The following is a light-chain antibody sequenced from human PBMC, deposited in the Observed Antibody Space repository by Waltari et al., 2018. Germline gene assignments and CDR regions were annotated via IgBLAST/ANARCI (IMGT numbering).Light chain of an antibody. Sequence: QPALTQPPSASGTPGQWVSVSCSGSSSNIGSNAVNWYQQPPGMAPKLLIYYDNQRPSGVPDRVSGSKSGTSASLAISGLQSEDEADYICAAWDDSLSAYVFGTGTKVTVL. CDR3: AAWDDSLSAYV. J-gene: IGLJ1*01. CDR1: SSNIGSNA. CDR2: YDN. V-gene: IGLV1-44*01.